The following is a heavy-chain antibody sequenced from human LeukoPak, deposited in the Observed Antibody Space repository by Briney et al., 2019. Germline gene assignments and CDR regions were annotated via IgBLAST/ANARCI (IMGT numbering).Heavy chain of an antibody. CDR2: IHYSGST. Sequence: SETLSLTCTVSGGSVSSYYWSWIRQPPGKGLEWIGFIHYSGSTDFNPSLKSRITISVDTSKNQFSLKMNSVTAADTDIYYCARVQWLHRDVFNFWGQGTMVTVSS. D-gene: IGHD3-22*01. V-gene: IGHV4-59*02. CDR3: ARVQWLHRDVFNF. CDR1: GGSVSSYY. J-gene: IGHJ3*01.